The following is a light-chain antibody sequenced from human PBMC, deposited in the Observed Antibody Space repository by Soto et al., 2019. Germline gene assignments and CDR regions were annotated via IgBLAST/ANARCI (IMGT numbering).Light chain of an antibody. CDR2: WAS. J-gene: IGKJ3*01. Sequence: DIVMTQSPDSLAVSLGERATINCKSSQSVLYSSNNKNYLAWYQQNPGQPPKLLIYWASTRESGVPDRFSGRGSGTDFTLTISSLQAEDVAVYYCQQYYSTPFTFGPGTKVDIK. V-gene: IGKV4-1*01. CDR1: QSVLYSSNNKNY. CDR3: QQYYSTPFT.